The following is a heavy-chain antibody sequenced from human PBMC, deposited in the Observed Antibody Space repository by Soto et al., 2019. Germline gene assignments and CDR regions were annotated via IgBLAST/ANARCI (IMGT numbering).Heavy chain of an antibody. Sequence: ASVKVSCKASGYTFTSYYMHWVRQAPGQGLEWMGIINPSGGSTSYAQKFQGRVTMTRDTSTSTVYMELSSLRSEDTAVYYCARDYMLTFRGVIALYGMDVWGQGTKVTVSS. CDR3: ARDYMLTFRGVIALYGMDV. D-gene: IGHD3-16*02. CDR1: GYTFTSYY. J-gene: IGHJ6*02. V-gene: IGHV1-46*01. CDR2: INPSGGST.